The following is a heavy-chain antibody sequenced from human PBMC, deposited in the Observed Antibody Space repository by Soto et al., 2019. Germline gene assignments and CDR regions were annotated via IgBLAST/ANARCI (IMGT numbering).Heavy chain of an antibody. J-gene: IGHJ6*02. Sequence: SETLSLTCTVSGGSISSGDYYWSWIRQPPGKGLEWIGYIYYSGSTYYNPSLKSRVTISVDTSKDQFSLKLSSVTAADTAVYYCASSRGLRLWPSGRYYYYYGMDVWGQGTTVTVSS. CDR3: ASSRGLRLWPSGRYYYYYGMDV. V-gene: IGHV4-30-4*01. CDR2: IYYSGST. CDR1: GGSISSGDYY. D-gene: IGHD5-18*01.